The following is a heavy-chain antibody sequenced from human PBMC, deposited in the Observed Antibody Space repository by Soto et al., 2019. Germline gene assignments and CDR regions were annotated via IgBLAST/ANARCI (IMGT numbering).Heavy chain of an antibody. CDR2: ITSSGGTT. Sequence: HPGGSLRLSCAASGFTFSSYSMTWVRQAPGKGLEWVAHITSSGGTTYYGDSVKGRFTISRDTSGNTLYLQMNSLRAEDTALYYCAKCMQAYWNYDAHHIWGQGTMVTVSS. D-gene: IGHD1-7*01. CDR3: AKCMQAYWNYDAHHI. J-gene: IGHJ3*02. CDR1: GFTFSSYS. V-gene: IGHV3-23*02.